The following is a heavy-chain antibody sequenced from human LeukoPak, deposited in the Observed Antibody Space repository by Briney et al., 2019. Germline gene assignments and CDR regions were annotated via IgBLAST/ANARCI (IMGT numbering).Heavy chain of an antibody. CDR1: GFTFGGYW. V-gene: IGHV3-7*03. D-gene: IGHD3-22*01. CDR3: ARIVTMIVVVPGDY. Sequence: GGSLRLSCAASGFTFGGYWMTWVRQAPGKGLEWVGNIKQDGSQKDYVDSVKGRFTISRDTAKNSLYLQMNSLRAEDTAVYYCARIVTMIVVVPGDYWGQGSLVTVSS. J-gene: IGHJ4*02. CDR2: IKQDGSQK.